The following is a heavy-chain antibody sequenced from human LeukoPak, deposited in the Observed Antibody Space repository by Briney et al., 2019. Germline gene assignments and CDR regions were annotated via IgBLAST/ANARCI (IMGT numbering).Heavy chain of an antibody. V-gene: IGHV3-23*01. Sequence: HPGGSLRLSCVASGFTFSSYAMSWVRQAPGKGLEWVSAISGSGGSTYYADSVKGRFTISRDNSKNTLYLQMNSLRAEDTAVYYCAKDILPLVARYGMDVWGQGTTVTVSS. D-gene: IGHD2-2*01. CDR1: GFTFSSYA. CDR2: ISGSGGST. J-gene: IGHJ6*02. CDR3: AKDILPLVARYGMDV.